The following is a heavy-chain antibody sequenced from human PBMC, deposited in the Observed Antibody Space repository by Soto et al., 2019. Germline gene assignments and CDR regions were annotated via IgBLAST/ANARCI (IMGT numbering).Heavy chain of an antibody. J-gene: IGHJ4*02. CDR1: GGSISSYY. CDR3: ARLTRGYYDSSGYFTFDY. V-gene: IGHV4-59*08. Sequence: SETLSLTCTVSGGSISSYYWSWIRQPPGKGLEWIGYIYYSGSTNYNPSLKSRVTISVDTSKNQFSLKLSSVTAADTAVYYCARLTRGYYDSSGYFTFDYWGQGTLVTVPS. CDR2: IYYSGST. D-gene: IGHD3-22*01.